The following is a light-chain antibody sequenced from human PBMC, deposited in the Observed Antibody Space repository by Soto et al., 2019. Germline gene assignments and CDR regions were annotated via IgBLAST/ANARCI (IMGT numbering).Light chain of an antibody. J-gene: IGLJ1*01. CDR1: SSDVGGYNY. CDR2: EVS. Sequence: QSVLTQPPSVSGYPGQSITISCTGRSSDVGGYNYVSWYQQHPGKAPKFMIYEVSRRPSGVYNRFSGSKSGNTASLTVSGLQAEDEADYYCSSYTTSNTYVFGTGTKVTVL. CDR3: SSYTTSNTYV. V-gene: IGLV2-14*01.